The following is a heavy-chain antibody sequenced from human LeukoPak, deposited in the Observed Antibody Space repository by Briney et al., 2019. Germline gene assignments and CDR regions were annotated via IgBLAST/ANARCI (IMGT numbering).Heavy chain of an antibody. J-gene: IGHJ4*02. CDR3: ARVTGYMIEDYFDY. D-gene: IGHD3-9*01. CDR2: TNYSGTT. CDR1: GFTISSYY. Sequence: PSETLSLTATVSGFTISSYYWSWIRQPPGKGLKWIGYTNYSGTTNYHPSLKSRATTSVDTTNTHYSLKLSSVTAATTAVYCSARVTGYMIEDYFDYWGQGILVTVSS. V-gene: IGHV4-59*01.